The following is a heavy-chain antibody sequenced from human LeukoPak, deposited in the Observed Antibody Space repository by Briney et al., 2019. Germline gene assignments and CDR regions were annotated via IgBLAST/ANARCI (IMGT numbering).Heavy chain of an antibody. CDR1: GGSFSGYY. CDR3: ARTRITMVRGVSMLNYYGMDV. J-gene: IGHJ6*04. Sequence: PSETLSLTCAVYGGSFSGYYWSWIRQPPGKGLEWIGEINHSGSTNYNPSLKSRVTISVDTSKNQFSLKLSSVTAADTAVYYCARTRITMVRGVSMLNYYGMDVWGKGTTVTVSS. CDR2: INHSGST. D-gene: IGHD3-10*01. V-gene: IGHV4-34*01.